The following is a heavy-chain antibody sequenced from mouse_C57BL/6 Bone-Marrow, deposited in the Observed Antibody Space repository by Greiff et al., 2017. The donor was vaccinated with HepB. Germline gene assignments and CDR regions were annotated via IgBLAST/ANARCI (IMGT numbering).Heavy chain of an antibody. J-gene: IGHJ3*01. CDR3: ARPRFAY. CDR1: GFTFSDYG. Sequence: EVQRVESGGGLVKPGGSLKLSCAASGFTFSDYGMHCVRQAPEKGLEWVAYISSGSSTIYYADTVKGRFTISRDNAKNTLFLQMTSLRSEDTAMYYCARPRFAYWGQGTLVTVSA. CDR2: ISSGSSTI. V-gene: IGHV5-17*01.